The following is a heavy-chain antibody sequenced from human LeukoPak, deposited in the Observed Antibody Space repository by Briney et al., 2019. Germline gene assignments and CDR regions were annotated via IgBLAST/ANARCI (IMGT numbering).Heavy chain of an antibody. CDR3: AGDLLIVVVPAAMATSNYGMDV. CDR1: GYTFTSYG. V-gene: IGHV1-18*01. J-gene: IGHJ6*02. CDR2: ISAYNGNT. Sequence: ASVKVSCKASGYTFTSYGISWVRQAPGQGLEWMGWISAYNGNTNYAQKLQGRVTMTTDTSTSTAYMELRSLRSDDTAVCYCAGDLLIVVVPAAMATSNYGMDVWGQGTTVTVSS. D-gene: IGHD2-2*01.